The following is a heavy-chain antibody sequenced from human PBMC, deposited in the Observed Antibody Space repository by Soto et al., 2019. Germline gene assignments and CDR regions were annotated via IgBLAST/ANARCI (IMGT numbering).Heavy chain of an antibody. D-gene: IGHD3-22*01. V-gene: IGHV3-23*01. CDR2: ISGSGGST. CDR3: AKSSLRAYYYDSSGYWVY. J-gene: IGHJ4*02. Sequence: GGSLRLSCAASGFTFSSYAMSWVRQAPGKWLEWVSAISGSGGSTYYADSVKGRFTISRDNSKNTLYLQMNSLRAEDTAVYYCAKSSLRAYYYDSSGYWVYWGQGXLVTVYS. CDR1: GFTFSSYA.